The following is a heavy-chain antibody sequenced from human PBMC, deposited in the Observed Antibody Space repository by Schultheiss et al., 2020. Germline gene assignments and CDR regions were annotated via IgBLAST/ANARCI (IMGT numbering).Heavy chain of an antibody. CDR3: ARYCSSTTCYDIDY. CDR2: IYYSGST. CDR1: GGSFSGYY. J-gene: IGHJ4*02. Sequence: SETLSLTCAVYGGSFSGYYWSWIRQPPGKGLEWIGYIYYSGSTYYNPSLKSRVTISVDTSKNQFSLKMSSVTAADTAVYYCARYCSSTTCYDIDYWGQGTLVTVSS. V-gene: IGHV4-34*01. D-gene: IGHD2-2*01.